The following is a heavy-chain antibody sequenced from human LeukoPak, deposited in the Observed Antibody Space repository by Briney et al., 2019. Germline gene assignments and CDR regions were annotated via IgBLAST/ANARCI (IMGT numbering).Heavy chain of an antibody. Sequence: GGTLRLSCAASGFTFSSYGMSWVRQAPGKGLEWVSAISGSGGSTYYADSVKGRFTISRDNSKNTLYLQMNSLRAEDTAVYYCARGAQTVAAADNWFDPWGQGTLVTVSS. V-gene: IGHV3-23*01. CDR2: ISGSGGST. D-gene: IGHD6-13*01. CDR3: ARGAQTVAAADNWFDP. J-gene: IGHJ5*02. CDR1: GFTFSSYG.